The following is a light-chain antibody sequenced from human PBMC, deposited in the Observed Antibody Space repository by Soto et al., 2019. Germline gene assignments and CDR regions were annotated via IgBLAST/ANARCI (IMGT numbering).Light chain of an antibody. V-gene: IGLV2-14*01. Sequence: QSALTQPASVSGSPGQSITISCTGSSSDVGGYNYVSWYQRHPGKAPKLMIYDVSNRPSGVSNRFSGYKSGNTASLTISGLQAEDEADYYCSSYTNSSIVFGTGTKVTVL. J-gene: IGLJ1*01. CDR3: SSYTNSSIV. CDR1: SSDVGGYNY. CDR2: DVS.